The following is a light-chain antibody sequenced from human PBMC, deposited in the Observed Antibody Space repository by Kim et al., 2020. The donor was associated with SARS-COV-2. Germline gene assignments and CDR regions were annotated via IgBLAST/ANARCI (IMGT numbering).Light chain of an antibody. Sequence: ASVGDSVTITCRASQGISNYLAWYQQQPGHVPKLLIYAASTLQSGVPSRFSGSGSWTDFTLTTSSLQPEDVATYYCQKYNSAPLTFGGGTKVDIK. CDR2: AAS. CDR1: QGISNY. V-gene: IGKV1-27*01. J-gene: IGKJ4*01. CDR3: QKYNSAPLT.